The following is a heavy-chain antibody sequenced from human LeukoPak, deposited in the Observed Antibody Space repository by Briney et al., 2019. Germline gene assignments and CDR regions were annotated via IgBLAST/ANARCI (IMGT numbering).Heavy chain of an antibody. CDR2: IYHSGST. Sequence: PSETLSLTCTVSGYSISSGYYWGWIRQPPGKGLEWIGSIYHSGSTYYNPSLKSRVTISVDTSKNQFSLKLSSVTAADTAVYYCARGHGSGSYPDYWGQGTLVTVSS. CDR3: ARGHGSGSYPDY. V-gene: IGHV4-38-2*02. D-gene: IGHD3-10*01. CDR1: GYSISSGYY. J-gene: IGHJ4*02.